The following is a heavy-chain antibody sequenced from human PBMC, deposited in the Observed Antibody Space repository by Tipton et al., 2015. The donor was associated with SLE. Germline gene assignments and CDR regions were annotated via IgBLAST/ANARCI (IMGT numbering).Heavy chain of an antibody. CDR1: GDSITQSGNW. Sequence: TLSLTCIVSGDSITQSGNWWGWIRQPPEKGLEWIGSIPYGGTAHYNTSLKSRLTISVDTSKNQFSLKLRSVTAADTAVYYCARVSGGWDYFDYWGQGTQVTVSS. D-gene: IGHD2-8*02. CDR3: ARVSGGWDYFDY. CDR2: IPYGGTA. J-gene: IGHJ4*02. V-gene: IGHV4-39*07.